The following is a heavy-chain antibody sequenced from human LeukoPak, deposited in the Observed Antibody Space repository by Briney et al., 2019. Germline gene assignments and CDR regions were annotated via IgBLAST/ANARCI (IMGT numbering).Heavy chain of an antibody. CDR2: IWYDGSSK. CDR1: GFTFSSSG. Sequence: GGSLRLSCAASGFTFSSSGMHWVRQAPGEGLEWVAVIWYDGSSKYYADSVKGRFTISRDNSKNTLYLQMNSLRAEDTAVYFCARDDGGDWNYDYWGQGTLVTVSS. D-gene: IGHD1-7*01. V-gene: IGHV3-33*01. CDR3: ARDDGGDWNYDY. J-gene: IGHJ4*02.